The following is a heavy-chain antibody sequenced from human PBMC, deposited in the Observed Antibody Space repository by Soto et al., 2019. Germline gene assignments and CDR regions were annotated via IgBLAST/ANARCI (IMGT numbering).Heavy chain of an antibody. Sequence: GGSLRLSCASSGFTFTRYSMNWVRQAPGKGLEWVSSISSTTNYIYYADSMKGRFTVSRDNAKNSVYLEMNSLSAEDTALYYCARESEDLTSNFDYWGQGTLVTVSS. CDR1: GFTFTRYS. V-gene: IGHV3-21*01. CDR3: ARESEDLTSNFDY. J-gene: IGHJ4*02. CDR2: ISSTTNYI.